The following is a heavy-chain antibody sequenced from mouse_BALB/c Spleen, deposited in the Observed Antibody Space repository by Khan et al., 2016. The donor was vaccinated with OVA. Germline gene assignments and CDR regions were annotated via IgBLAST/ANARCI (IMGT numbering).Heavy chain of an antibody. D-gene: IGHD1-1*01. CDR1: GYTFTSYW. Sequence: QMQLEESGAELAKPGASAKMSCKASGYTFTSYWMHWVKQRPGQGLEWIGYINPSTGYTEYNQRFKDKATLTADKSSSTAYMQLSSLTSEESAVYYCANHGSSSAWLTYWGQGTLVTVSA. CDR3: ANHGSSSAWLTY. J-gene: IGHJ3*01. CDR2: INPSTGYT. V-gene: IGHV1-7*01.